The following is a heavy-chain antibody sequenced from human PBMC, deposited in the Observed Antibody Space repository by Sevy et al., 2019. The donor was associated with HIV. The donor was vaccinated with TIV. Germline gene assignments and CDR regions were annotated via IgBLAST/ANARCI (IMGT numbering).Heavy chain of an antibody. V-gene: IGHV3-15*01. Sequence: GGSLRLSCAASGFTFSNAWMSWVRQAPGKGLEWVGRIKSKTDGGTTDYAAPVKGRFTISREDSKNTLYLQMNSLKTEDTAVYYCTTAPKRPYGMDVWGQATTLTVSS. CDR2: IKSKTDGGTT. CDR1: GFTFSNAW. CDR3: TTAPKRPYGMDV. J-gene: IGHJ6*02.